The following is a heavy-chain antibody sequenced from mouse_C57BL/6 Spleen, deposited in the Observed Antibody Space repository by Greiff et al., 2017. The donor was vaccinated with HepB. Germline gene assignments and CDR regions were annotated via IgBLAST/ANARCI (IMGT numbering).Heavy chain of an antibody. CDR2: IYPGDGDT. CDR3: ARWDGYPFDY. D-gene: IGHD2-3*01. V-gene: IGHV1-80*01. Sequence: VKLMESGAELVKPGASVKISCKASGYAFSSYWMNWVKQRPGKGLEWIGQIYPGDGDTNYNGKFKGKATLTADKSSSTAYMQLSSLTSEDSAVYFCARWDGYPFDYWGQGTTLTVSS. CDR1: GYAFSSYW. J-gene: IGHJ2*01.